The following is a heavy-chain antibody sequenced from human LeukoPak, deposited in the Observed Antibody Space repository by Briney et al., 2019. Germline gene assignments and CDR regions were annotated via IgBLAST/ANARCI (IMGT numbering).Heavy chain of an antibody. Sequence: SETLSLTYTVSGYSISSGYYWGWIRQPPGKGLEWTGSIDHSGSTYYNPSLKSRITISVDTSKNQFSLKLSSVTAADTAVYYCARGVKVRTTVTRQLNSKNYYYMDVWGKGTTVTVSS. D-gene: IGHD4-17*01. J-gene: IGHJ6*03. CDR2: IDHSGST. V-gene: IGHV4-38-2*02. CDR1: GYSISSGYY. CDR3: ARGVKVRTTVTRQLNSKNYYYMDV.